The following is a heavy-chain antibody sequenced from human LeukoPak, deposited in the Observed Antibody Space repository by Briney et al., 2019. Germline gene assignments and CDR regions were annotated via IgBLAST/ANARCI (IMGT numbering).Heavy chain of an antibody. D-gene: IGHD4-17*01. CDR2: IYHSGST. V-gene: IGHV4-30-2*01. J-gene: IGHJ6*02. Sequence: SQTLSLTCTVSGGSISSGGYYWSWIRQPPGKGLEWIGYIYHSGSTNYNPSLKSRVTISVDTSKNQFSLKLSSVTAADTAVYYCARDTVTTYGMDVWGQGTTVTVSS. CDR3: ARDTVTTYGMDV. CDR1: GGSISSGGYY.